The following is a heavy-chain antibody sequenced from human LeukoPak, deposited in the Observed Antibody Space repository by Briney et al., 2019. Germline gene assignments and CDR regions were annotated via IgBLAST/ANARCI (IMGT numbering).Heavy chain of an antibody. CDR1: GFTFSSYN. Sequence: GGSLRLSCAASGFTFSSYNMNWVRQAPGKGLEWVSSISRSSDYIYYADSVRGRFTISRDNAKNSLYLQTNSLRAEDTAVYYCAREELSYWGQGTLVTVSS. V-gene: IGHV3-21*01. CDR3: AREELSY. D-gene: IGHD1-26*01. J-gene: IGHJ4*02. CDR2: ISRSSDYI.